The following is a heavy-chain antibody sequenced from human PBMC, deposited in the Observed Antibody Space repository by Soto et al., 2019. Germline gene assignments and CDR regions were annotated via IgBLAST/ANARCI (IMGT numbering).Heavy chain of an antibody. D-gene: IGHD4-17*01. J-gene: IGHJ5*02. V-gene: IGHV4-59*08. Sequence: PSETLSLTCTVSGGSISSYYWSWIRQPPGKGLERIGYIYYSGSTNYNPSLKSRVTISVDTSKNQFSLKLSSVTAADTAVYYCARPIRDDYGDYDWFDPWGQGTLVTVSS. CDR2: IYYSGST. CDR1: GGSISSYY. CDR3: ARPIRDDYGDYDWFDP.